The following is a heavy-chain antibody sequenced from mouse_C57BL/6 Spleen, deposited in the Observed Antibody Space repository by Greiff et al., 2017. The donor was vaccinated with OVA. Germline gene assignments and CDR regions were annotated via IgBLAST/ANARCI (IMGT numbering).Heavy chain of an antibody. J-gene: IGHJ1*03. CDR3: ARGPYFDV. Sequence: VQLQQPGAELVMPGTSVKLSCKASGHTFTSYWMHWVKQRPGQGLEWIGEINPSDNYTNYNQKFKGKSTLTVDKSSSTAYMQLSSLTSEDSAVCYCARGPYFDVWGTGTTVTVSS. V-gene: IGHV1-69*01. CDR1: GHTFTSYW. CDR2: INPSDNYT.